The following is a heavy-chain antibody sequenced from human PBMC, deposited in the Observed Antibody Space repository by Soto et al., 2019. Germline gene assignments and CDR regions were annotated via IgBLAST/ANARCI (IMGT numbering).Heavy chain of an antibody. CDR2: IYYSGST. V-gene: IGHV4-59*01. CDR1: GGSISSYY. CDR3: ARRWGGTFDY. J-gene: IGHJ4*02. Sequence: ASETLSLTCTVSGGSISSYYWSWIRQPPGKGLEWIGYIYYSGSTNYNPSLKSRVTISVDTSKNQFSLKLSSVTAADTAVYYCARRWGGTFDYWGQGTQVTVSS. D-gene: IGHD2-21*01.